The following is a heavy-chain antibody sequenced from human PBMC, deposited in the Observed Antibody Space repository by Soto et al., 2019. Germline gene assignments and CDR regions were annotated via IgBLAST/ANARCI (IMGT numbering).Heavy chain of an antibody. Sequence: AGGSQRLSYESAGVKFSDYSMNLVRPAPGKGLEWVSSITGSSSYIYYADSVKGRFTISRDNSKNTLYLQMNSLRAEDTAVYSCAKASMRIQQPPDFWGQGTLVTVSS. V-gene: IGHV3-21*04. D-gene: IGHD5-18*01. CDR3: AKASMRIQQPPDF. CDR2: ITGSSSYI. CDR1: GVKFSDYS. J-gene: IGHJ4*02.